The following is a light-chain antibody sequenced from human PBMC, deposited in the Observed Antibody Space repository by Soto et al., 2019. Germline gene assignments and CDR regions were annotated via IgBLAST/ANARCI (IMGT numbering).Light chain of an antibody. J-gene: IGKJ1*01. CDR2: SAS. CDR3: QQANSFPRT. Sequence: DIQMTQSPSSVSASGGDRVTITCRASQAISTWLAWYQQNPGKAPKLLIYSASNLQSGVPSRFSGSGSVTDFTLTISSLQPEDFATYYCQQANSFPRTFGQGTKVEIK. V-gene: IGKV1D-12*01. CDR1: QAISTW.